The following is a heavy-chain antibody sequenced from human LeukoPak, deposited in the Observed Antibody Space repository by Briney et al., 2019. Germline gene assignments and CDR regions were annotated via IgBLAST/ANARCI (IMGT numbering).Heavy chain of an antibody. J-gene: IGHJ4*02. V-gene: IGHV4-34*01. D-gene: IGHD1-7*01. CDR2: MNQRGST. Sequence: PSETLSLTCDVYGASFTGYYWSWTRQSPGKGLEWIGEMNQRGSTNYNPSLKSRVTISVDRSKNQFSLKLSSVTAADTAVYYCARELELRYWGQGTLVTVSS. CDR3: ARELELRY. CDR1: GASFTGYY.